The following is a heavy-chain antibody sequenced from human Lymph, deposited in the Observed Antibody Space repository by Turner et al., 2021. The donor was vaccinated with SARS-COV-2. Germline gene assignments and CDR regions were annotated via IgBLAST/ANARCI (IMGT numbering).Heavy chain of an antibody. CDR3: ARGFDY. CDR2: IYYSGST. CDR1: GGSISSYY. Sequence: QVQLQESGPGLVRPSETLSLTCPVPGGSISSYYSSWIRQPPRKALGWVWYIYYSGSTNYNPPLKSRVTISVDTSKNQFSLKLTSVTAADTAVYYCARGFDYWGQGTLVTVSP. J-gene: IGHJ4*02. V-gene: IGHV4-59*01.